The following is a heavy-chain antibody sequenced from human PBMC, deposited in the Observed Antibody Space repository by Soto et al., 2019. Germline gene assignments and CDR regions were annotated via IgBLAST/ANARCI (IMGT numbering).Heavy chain of an antibody. CDR1: GFTFSNYA. Sequence: EVQLLESGGGLVQPGGSLRLSCTVSGFTFSNYAMHWVRQAPGKGLEWVSSLSGSGGTTYYADSVKGRFIISRDNSKNTLYLLMDSVRAEDTALYYCAKQRSDYGSGADTFYFDSWGQGALVTVSS. D-gene: IGHD3-10*01. J-gene: IGHJ4*02. V-gene: IGHV3-23*01. CDR3: AKQRSDYGSGADTFYFDS. CDR2: LSGSGGTT.